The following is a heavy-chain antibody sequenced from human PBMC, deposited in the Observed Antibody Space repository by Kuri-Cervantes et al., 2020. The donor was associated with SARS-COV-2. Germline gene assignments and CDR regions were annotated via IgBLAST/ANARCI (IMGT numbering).Heavy chain of an antibody. CDR2: ISYDGNNK. Sequence: GGSLRLSCAASGFKFSRTDMHWVRQAPGKGLEWVAFISYDGNNKKCIASVKGRFTISRDNSKNTLYLQMNSLRAEDTAVYYCAYGTYYDILTGYLDFDYWGQGTLVTVSS. J-gene: IGHJ4*02. CDR3: AYGTYYDILTGYLDFDY. CDR1: GFKFSRTD. V-gene: IGHV3-30*03. D-gene: IGHD3-9*01.